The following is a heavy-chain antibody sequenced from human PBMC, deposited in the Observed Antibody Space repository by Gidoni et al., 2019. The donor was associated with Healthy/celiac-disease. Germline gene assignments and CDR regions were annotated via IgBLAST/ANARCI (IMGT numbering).Heavy chain of an antibody. CDR1: GYSFPSYW. D-gene: IGHD3-16*01. Sequence: EVQLVQSGAEVTKPEESLKISCTVSGYSFPSYWIGWVRQMPGKGLEWMGFISPGDSDTRYSPSFQGQVTISADKSISTAYLQWSSLKASDTAMYYCARRGTVAPFQHWGQGTLVTVSS. CDR3: ARRGTVAPFQH. V-gene: IGHV5-51*01. J-gene: IGHJ1*01. CDR2: ISPGDSDT.